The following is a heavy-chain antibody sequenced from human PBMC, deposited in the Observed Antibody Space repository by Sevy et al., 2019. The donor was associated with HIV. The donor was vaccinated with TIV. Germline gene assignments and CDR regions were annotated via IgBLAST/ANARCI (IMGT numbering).Heavy chain of an antibody. CDR3: TRDLPGVRGVIRFDY. Sequence: GGSLRLSCAASGFTFNTYSMNWVRLAPGKGLEWVSYISSDSSTIYYADSVKGRFTISRDNAKNSFYLHMNSLRAEDTAVYYCTRDLPGVRGVIRFDYWGQGTLVTVSS. V-gene: IGHV3-48*01. CDR1: GFTFNTYS. D-gene: IGHD3-10*01. CDR2: ISSDSSTI. J-gene: IGHJ4*02.